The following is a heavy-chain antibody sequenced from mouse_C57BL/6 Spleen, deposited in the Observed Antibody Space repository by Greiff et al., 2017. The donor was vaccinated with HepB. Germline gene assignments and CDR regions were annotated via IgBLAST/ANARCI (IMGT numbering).Heavy chain of an antibody. V-gene: IGHV1-82*01. D-gene: IGHD1-1*01. CDR1: GYAFSSSW. Sequence: QVQLQQSGPELVKPGASVKISCNASGYAFSSSWMNWVKQRPGKGLEWIGRIYPGDGDTNYNGKFKGKATFTADTSSNTAYMQLSSLTTEDSAIYYCARRDYGSSYGFAYWGQGTLVTVSA. CDR2: IYPGDGDT. J-gene: IGHJ3*01. CDR3: ARRDYGSSYGFAY.